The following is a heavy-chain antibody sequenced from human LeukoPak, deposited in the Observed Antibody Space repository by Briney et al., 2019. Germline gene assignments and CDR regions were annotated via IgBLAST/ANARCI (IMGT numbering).Heavy chain of an antibody. Sequence: GASVKVSCRASRYIFTSYYIHWVRQAPGQGLEWMGWINPNSGGTNYAQRFQGRVTMTRDTSMSTAYMELSRLRSDDSAVYYCARYFYDSSGSSSDAFDIWGQGTMVTVSS. J-gene: IGHJ3*02. D-gene: IGHD3-22*01. CDR3: ARYFYDSSGSSSDAFDI. V-gene: IGHV1-2*02. CDR2: INPNSGGT. CDR1: RYIFTSYY.